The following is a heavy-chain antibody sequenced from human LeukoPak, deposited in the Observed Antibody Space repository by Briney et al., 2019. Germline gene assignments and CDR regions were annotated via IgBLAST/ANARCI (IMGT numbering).Heavy chain of an antibody. J-gene: IGHJ4*02. V-gene: IGHV3-74*01. Sequence: GGSLRLSCAASGFAFSAYWMHWVRQAPGEGLEWVSRINSDGSSTNYADSVKGRFTVSRDNAKNTLYLQMNGLRAEDTAVYYCAKILTDFDYWGQGTLVTVSS. CDR3: AKILTDFDY. CDR1: GFAFSAYW. CDR2: INSDGSST.